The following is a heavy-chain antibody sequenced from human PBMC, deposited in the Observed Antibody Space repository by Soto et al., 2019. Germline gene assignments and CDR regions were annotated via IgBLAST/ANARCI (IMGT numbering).Heavy chain of an antibody. J-gene: IGHJ6*02. CDR2: ISGSGGST. CDR3: ARNYGSGTIYYYYYGMDV. CDR1: GFTFSSYA. Sequence: GGSLRLSCAASGFTFSSYAMSWVRQAPGKGLEWVSAISGSGGSTYYADSVKGRFTISRDNSKNTLYLQMNGLRAEDTAVYYCARNYGSGTIYYYYYGMDVWGQGTTVTVSS. D-gene: IGHD3-10*01. V-gene: IGHV3-23*01.